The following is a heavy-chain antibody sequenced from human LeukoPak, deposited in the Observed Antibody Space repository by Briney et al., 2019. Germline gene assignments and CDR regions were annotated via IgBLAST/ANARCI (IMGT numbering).Heavy chain of an antibody. CDR2: IIPIFGTA. V-gene: IGHV1-69*13. CDR1: GGTFSSYA. D-gene: IGHD2-2*02. J-gene: IGHJ4*02. Sequence: SVKVSCKASGGTFSSYAISWVRQAPGQGLEWMGGIIPIFGTANYAQKFQGRVTITADESTSTAYMELSSLRSEDTAVYYCASTSTGCSSTSCYIDYWGQGTLVTVFS. CDR3: ASTSTGCSSTSCYIDY.